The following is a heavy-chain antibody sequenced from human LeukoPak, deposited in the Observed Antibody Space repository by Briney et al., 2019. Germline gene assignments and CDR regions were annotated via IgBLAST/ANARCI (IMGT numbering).Heavy chain of an antibody. J-gene: IGHJ6*02. CDR3: ARRCCSSTSCRPWDGMDV. CDR2: IIPIFGTA. V-gene: IGHV1-69*01. Sequence: GSSVKVSCKASGGTFSSYAISWVRQAPGQGLEWMGGIIPIFGTANYAQKFQGRVTITADESTSTAYMELSSLRSEDTAVYYCARRCCSSTSCRPWDGMDVWGQGTTVTVSS. CDR1: GGTFSSYA. D-gene: IGHD2-2*01.